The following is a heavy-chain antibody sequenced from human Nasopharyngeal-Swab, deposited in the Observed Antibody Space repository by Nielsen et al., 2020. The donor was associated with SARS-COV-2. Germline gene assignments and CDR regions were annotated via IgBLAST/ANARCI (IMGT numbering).Heavy chain of an antibody. CDR1: GFTFASYA. Sequence: GESLKISCAASGFTFASYAMNWVRQTPGKGLEWVSAVSGSGADTYYADSVKGRFTISRDNSKNTIYLHMNSLRAEDTAVYYCAKDLTGYYAPLDQWGQGTLVTVSP. CDR2: VSGSGADT. CDR3: AKDLTGYYAPLDQ. D-gene: IGHD3-9*01. J-gene: IGHJ4*02. V-gene: IGHV3-23*01.